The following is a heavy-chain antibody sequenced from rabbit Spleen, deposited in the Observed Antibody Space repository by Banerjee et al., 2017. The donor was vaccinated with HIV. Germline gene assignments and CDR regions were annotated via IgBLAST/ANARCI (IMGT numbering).Heavy chain of an antibody. CDR3: VRARPYPFVL. J-gene: IGHJ6*01. D-gene: IGHD1-1*01. Sequence: QLTETGGGLVQPGGSLTLSCKASEIDFTNYYITWVRQAPGKGLEWIGIIYAAKGSTDYASWVNGRFTISSDNAQSTVDLKMTSLTAADTATYFCVRARPYPFVLWGPGTLVTVS. CDR1: EIDFTNYY. V-gene: IGHV1S7*01. CDR2: IYAAKGST.